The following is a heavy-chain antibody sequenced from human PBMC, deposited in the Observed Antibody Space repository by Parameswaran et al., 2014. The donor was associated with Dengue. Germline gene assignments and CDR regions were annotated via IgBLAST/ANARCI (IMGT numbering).Heavy chain of an antibody. CDR2: ISYDGSNE. V-gene: IGHV3-30*18. Sequence: WIRQPPGKGLEWVAVISYDGSNEYYADSVKGRFTISRDNSKNTLYLQMNSLRAEDTAVYYCAKDLHYYGSGSWLVYGMDVWGQGTTVTVSS. D-gene: IGHD3-10*01. CDR3: AKDLHYYGSGSWLVYGMDV. J-gene: IGHJ6*02.